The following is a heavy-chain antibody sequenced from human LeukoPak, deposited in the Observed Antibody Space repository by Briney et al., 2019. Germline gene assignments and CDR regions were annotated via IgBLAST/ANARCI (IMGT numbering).Heavy chain of an antibody. V-gene: IGHV1-69*13. CDR1: GGTFTNSA. Sequence: SVKVSCKASGGTFTNSAISWVRQAPGQGLEWMGGINPIFRTANYAQQFQDRVTIIADESTSTAYMELSLLKFEDTAVYYCARGGGIFGVLTTAHYYGIDVWGQGTTVTVSS. CDR2: INPIFRTA. J-gene: IGHJ6*02. CDR3: ARGGGIFGVLTTAHYYGIDV. D-gene: IGHD3-3*01.